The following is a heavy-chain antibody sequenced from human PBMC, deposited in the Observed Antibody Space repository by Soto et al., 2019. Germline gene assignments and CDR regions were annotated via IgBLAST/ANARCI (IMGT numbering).Heavy chain of an antibody. Sequence: EVKLVESGGDLVQPGGSLRLSCPASGFTFSTYSMNWVRQAPGKGLEWVSYISSRSYTIYYVDSVKGRFTISRDNAKNPLYLQMNRLRDEDTAVYYCARGGSSSDNGMDVWGQGTTVTVSS. CDR2: ISSRSYTI. V-gene: IGHV3-48*02. CDR1: GFTFSTYS. J-gene: IGHJ6*02. CDR3: ARGGSSSDNGMDV. D-gene: IGHD6-6*01.